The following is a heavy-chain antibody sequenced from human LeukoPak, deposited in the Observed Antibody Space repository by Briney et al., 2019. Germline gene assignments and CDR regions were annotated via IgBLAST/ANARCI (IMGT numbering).Heavy chain of an antibody. CDR1: GFTFSSYA. Sequence: PGGSLRLSCAASGFTFSSYAMNWVRQAPGKGLEWVSVISGTGGRTYYADSVKGRFTISRDNSKSTLYLQMNSLRAEDTAVYYCAKDFSQEGTHSADYWGQGTLVTVSS. D-gene: IGHD2/OR15-2a*01. J-gene: IGHJ4*02. CDR3: AKDFSQEGTHSADY. CDR2: ISGTGGRT. V-gene: IGHV3-23*01.